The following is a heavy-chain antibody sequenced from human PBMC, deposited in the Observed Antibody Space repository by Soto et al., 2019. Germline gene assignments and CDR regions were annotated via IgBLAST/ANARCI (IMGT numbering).Heavy chain of an antibody. CDR2: IFPSGAT. CDR3: ARGSAAKRYFDL. V-gene: IGHV4-30-4*01. CDR1: GAPISGGDYH. D-gene: IGHD5-18*01. J-gene: IGHJ2*01. Sequence: QVQLQESGPGLVKPSQTLSPMCTVSGAPISGGDYHWSWIRQPPGKGLEWIGYIFPSGATHYNSSLGSRITMSVETSKSHFSLKLTSVTAADTAVYFCARGSAAKRYFDLWGRGTLVTVSS.